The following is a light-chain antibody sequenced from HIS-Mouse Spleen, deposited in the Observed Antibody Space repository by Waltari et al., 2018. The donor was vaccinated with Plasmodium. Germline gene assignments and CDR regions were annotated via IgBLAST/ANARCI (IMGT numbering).Light chain of an antibody. J-gene: IGLJ2*01. Sequence: SYELTQPPSVSVSPGQTASITCSGDKLGDKYACWYQQKPGQSPVLVIYQNSKRPSGIPGLFSGANSGNTATLTISGTQAMDEADYYCQAWDSSTGVFGGGTKLTVL. CDR1: KLGDKY. CDR3: QAWDSSTGV. V-gene: IGLV3-1*01. CDR2: QNS.